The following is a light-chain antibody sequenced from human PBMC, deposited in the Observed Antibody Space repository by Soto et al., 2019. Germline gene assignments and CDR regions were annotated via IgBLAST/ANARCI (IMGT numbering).Light chain of an antibody. Sequence: DIQLTQSPPFLSASVGDRVTISCRASQGISSYLAWYQQKPGKAPKLLIYAASTLQSGVPSRFSSSGSGTECTLAISSLQPEDFATYYCQQLNSFPFTFGPGTKVDIK. CDR3: QQLNSFPFT. CDR2: AAS. J-gene: IGKJ3*01. CDR1: QGISSY. V-gene: IGKV1-9*01.